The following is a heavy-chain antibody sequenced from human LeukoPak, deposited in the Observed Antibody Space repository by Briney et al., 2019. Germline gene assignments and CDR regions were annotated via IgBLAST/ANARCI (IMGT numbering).Heavy chain of an antibody. J-gene: IGHJ4*02. Sequence: GGSLRLSCAASGFTFSSYWMSWVRQPPGKGLEWVANIKQDGSEKYYVDSVKGRFTISRDNAKNSLYLQMNSLRAEDTAVYYCAKYSGSYYLSSDYWGQGTLVTVSS. V-gene: IGHV3-7*01. CDR2: IKQDGSEK. CDR3: AKYSGSYYLSSDY. D-gene: IGHD1-26*01. CDR1: GFTFSSYW.